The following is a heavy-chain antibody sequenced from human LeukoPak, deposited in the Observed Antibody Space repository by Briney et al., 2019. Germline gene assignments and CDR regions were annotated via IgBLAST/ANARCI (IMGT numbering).Heavy chain of an antibody. CDR2: MNPNSGNT. CDR3: ARGRRRYCSGGSCKNWSAP. J-gene: IGHJ5*02. CDR1: GYTFTSYD. V-gene: IGHV1-8*01. Sequence: ASVNISSKASGYTFTSYDINWVRQATGQGLEWMGWMNPNSGNTGYAQKFQGRVTMTRNTSISTAYMELSSLRSEDTAVYYCARGRRRYCSGGSCKNWSAPWGQGTLVTVSS. D-gene: IGHD2-15*01.